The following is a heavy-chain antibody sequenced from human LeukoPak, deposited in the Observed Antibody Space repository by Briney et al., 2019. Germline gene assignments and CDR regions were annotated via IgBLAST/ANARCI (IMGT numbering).Heavy chain of an antibody. CDR3: ARGGYVCGSNYFDY. CDR1: GGSISSGGYY. J-gene: IGHJ4*02. V-gene: IGHV4-30-4*01. CDR2: VYYSGTT. D-gene: IGHD3-16*01. Sequence: SQTLSLSCTVSGGSISSGGYYWGRLRQPPGQGLEWIGYVYYSGTTYYKPSLKSRVTISVDMSKDQFSLKLSSVTAADTAVYYCARGGYVCGSNYFDYWGQGTLVTVSS.